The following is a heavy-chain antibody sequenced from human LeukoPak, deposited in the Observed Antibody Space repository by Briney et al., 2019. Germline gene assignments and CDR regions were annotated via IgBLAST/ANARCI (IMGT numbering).Heavy chain of an antibody. CDR3: ARDGRCSGGSCYIS. V-gene: IGHV4-31*03. CDR2: IYYSGSTT. D-gene: IGHD2-15*01. CDR1: GDSVSSGDYY. Sequence: SQTLSLTCTVSGDSVSSGDYYWSWIRQHPGKGLEWIGSIYYSGSTTYCNPSLKSRVSMSVDTSKNQFSLKLTSVTAADTAVYYCARDGRCSGGSCYISWGQGTLVTVSS. J-gene: IGHJ5*02.